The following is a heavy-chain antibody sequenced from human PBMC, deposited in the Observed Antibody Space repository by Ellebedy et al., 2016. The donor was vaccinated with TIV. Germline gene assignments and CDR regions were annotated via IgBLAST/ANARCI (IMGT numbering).Heavy chain of an antibody. J-gene: IGHJ3*02. D-gene: IGHD3-22*01. CDR3: AKGLRRSYYYDSNDQHAFDI. V-gene: IGHV3-23*01. CDR1: GFTFSSYA. Sequence: GGSLRLSXAASGFTFSSYAMSWVRQAPGKGLEWVSAISGSGGSTYYADSVKGRFTISRDNSKNTLYLQMNSLRAEDTAVYYCAKGLRRSYYYDSNDQHAFDIWGQGTMVTVSS. CDR2: ISGSGGST.